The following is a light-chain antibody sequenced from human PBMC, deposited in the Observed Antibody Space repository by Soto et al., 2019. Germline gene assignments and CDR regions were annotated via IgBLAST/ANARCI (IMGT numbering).Light chain of an antibody. CDR1: SSDIGGYNY. CDR3: SSYTFSSTQV. V-gene: IGLV2-14*03. CDR2: DVS. J-gene: IGLJ1*01. Sequence: QSVLTQPASVSGSPGQSITISCTGTSSDIGGYNYVSWFQQHPGKAPKLMIFDVSNRPSGVSNRFSGSKSGNTASLTISGLQAEDEADYYCSSYTFSSTQVFGPGTKVTVL.